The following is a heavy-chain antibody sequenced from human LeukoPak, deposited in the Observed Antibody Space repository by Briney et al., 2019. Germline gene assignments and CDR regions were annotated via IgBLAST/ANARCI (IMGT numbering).Heavy chain of an antibody. J-gene: IGHJ4*02. D-gene: IGHD5-12*01. V-gene: IGHV5-51*01. Sequence: GEPLKISCKGSGYSFTSYWIGWVRQMPGKGLEWMGIIYPGDSDTRYSPSFQGQVTISADKSISTAYLQWSSLKASDTAMYYCARQSIGSVSGSTAGYWGQGTLVTVSS. CDR1: GYSFTSYW. CDR2: IYPGDSDT. CDR3: ARQSIGSVSGSTAGY.